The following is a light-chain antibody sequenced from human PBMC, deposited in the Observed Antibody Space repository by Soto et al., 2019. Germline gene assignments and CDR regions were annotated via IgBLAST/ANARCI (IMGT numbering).Light chain of an antibody. CDR3: QHDTIYSEA. V-gene: IGKV1-5*03. CDR1: QNIGSW. J-gene: IGKJ1*01. CDR2: KVS. Sequence: MNQFPFTLSARVKDRVNITCRASQNIGSWVAWYQQQPGKGPKFLINKVSNLESGVPSRISGSGSGTEFTLTIISLQPDDFIPYYCQHDTIYSEAFGQGTKVDIK.